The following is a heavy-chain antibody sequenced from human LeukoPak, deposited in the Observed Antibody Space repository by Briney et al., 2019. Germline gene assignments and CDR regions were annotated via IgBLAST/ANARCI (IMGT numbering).Heavy chain of an antibody. CDR2: ISSGGTI. J-gene: IGHJ4*02. CDR1: GFTFSRYN. Sequence: PGGSLRLSCAASGFTFSRYNMNWIRQAPGKGLEWVSYISSGGTIYYADSVKGRFAISRDNAKNSLYLQMNSLRAEDTAVYYCARELSSYEFWLWGQGTLVTVSS. CDR3: ARELSSYEFWL. D-gene: IGHD3-3*01. V-gene: IGHV3-48*01.